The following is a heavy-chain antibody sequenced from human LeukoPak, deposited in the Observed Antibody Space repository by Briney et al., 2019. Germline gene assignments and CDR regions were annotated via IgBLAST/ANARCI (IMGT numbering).Heavy chain of an antibody. CDR1: GGSISSYY. CDR2: IYTSGST. Sequence: SETLSLTRTVTGGSISSYYWSSIRQPAGKRLEWIRRIYTSGSTNYNPSIKCRATMSVDTSKNQFSLKLSSVTAADTAVYYCARDIMTFDYWGQGTLVTVSS. CDR3: ARDIMTFDY. J-gene: IGHJ4*02. V-gene: IGHV4-4*07.